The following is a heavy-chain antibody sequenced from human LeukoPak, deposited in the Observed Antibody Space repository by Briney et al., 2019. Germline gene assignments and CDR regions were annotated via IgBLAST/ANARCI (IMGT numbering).Heavy chain of an antibody. Sequence: GASVKVSCKASGGTFSSYAISWVRQAPGQGLEWMGRIIPILGIANYAQKFQGRVTITAGKSTSTAYMELSSLRSEDTAVYYCARDHLDYDFWSGYLDHWGQGTLVTVSS. J-gene: IGHJ4*02. CDR1: GGTFSSYA. D-gene: IGHD3-3*01. CDR2: IIPILGIA. CDR3: ARDHLDYDFWSGYLDH. V-gene: IGHV1-69*04.